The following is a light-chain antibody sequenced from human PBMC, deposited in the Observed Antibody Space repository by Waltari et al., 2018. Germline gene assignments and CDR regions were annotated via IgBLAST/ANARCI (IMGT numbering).Light chain of an antibody. J-gene: IGKJ4*01. V-gene: IGKV3-11*01. CDR1: QSIGHY. CDR2: DAS. CDR3: QQRSDWPLT. Sequence: EIVLTQSPATLSLSPGERATLSCWASQSIGHYLAWYQQKPGQAPRLLIYDASSRATGIPPRFSGFGSGTDFTLTISSREPEDSAVYYGQQRSDWPLTFGGGTKVEIK.